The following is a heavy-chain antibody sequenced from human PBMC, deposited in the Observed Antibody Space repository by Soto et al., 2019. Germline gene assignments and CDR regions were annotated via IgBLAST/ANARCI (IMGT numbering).Heavy chain of an antibody. Sequence: ASVKVSCKASGYTFTSYGISWVRQAPGQGLEWMGWISAYNGNTNYAQKLQGRVTMTTDTSTSTAYMELRSLRSDDTAVYYCARDLTVERPQWLVQWAFDIWGQGTMVTVSS. CDR1: GYTFTSYG. V-gene: IGHV1-18*01. J-gene: IGHJ3*02. CDR3: ARDLTVERPQWLVQWAFDI. D-gene: IGHD6-19*01. CDR2: ISAYNGNT.